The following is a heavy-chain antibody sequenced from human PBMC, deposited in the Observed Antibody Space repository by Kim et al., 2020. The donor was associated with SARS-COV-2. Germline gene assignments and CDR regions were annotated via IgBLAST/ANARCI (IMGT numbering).Heavy chain of an antibody. CDR1: GGSFSGYY. Sequence: SETLSLTCAVYGGSFSGYYWSWIRQPPGKGLEWIGEINHSGSTNYNPSLKSRVTISVDTSKNQFSLKLSSVTAADTAVYYCARVSTRSTWLGRKYNWFDPWGQGTLVTVSS. D-gene: IGHD6-19*01. V-gene: IGHV4-34*01. CDR3: ARVSTRSTWLGRKYNWFDP. CDR2: INHSGST. J-gene: IGHJ5*02.